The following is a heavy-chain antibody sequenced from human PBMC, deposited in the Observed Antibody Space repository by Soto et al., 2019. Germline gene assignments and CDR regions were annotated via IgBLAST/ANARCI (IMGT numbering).Heavy chain of an antibody. D-gene: IGHD5-18*01. CDR3: AREYTYGSNFFDC. V-gene: IGHV4-31*01. Sequence: QVQLQESGPGLVKPSQTLSLPCTVSGGSISSAAYYWSWIRQHPGKGLEWIGYISHSGSTYYTPSLKSPVITSADTSKNQFSLNLTSVTAADTAVYYCAREYTYGSNFFDCWGQGALVTVSS. J-gene: IGHJ4*02. CDR2: ISHSGST. CDR1: GGSISSAAYY.